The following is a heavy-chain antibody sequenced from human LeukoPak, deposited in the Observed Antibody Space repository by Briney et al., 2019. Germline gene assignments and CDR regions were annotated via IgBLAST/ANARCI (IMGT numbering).Heavy chain of an antibody. D-gene: IGHD2-15*01. CDR1: GFTFNNYW. V-gene: IGHV3-7*01. J-gene: IGHJ6*02. Sequence: GGSLRLSCAASGFTFNNYWFSWVRQAPGKGLEWVANIKQDGSEKYYVDSVKGRFTISRDNAKNSLYLQMNSLRAEDTAVYYCARDQWGCSGGSCYPWLYYYYGMDVWGQGTTVTVSS. CDR3: ARDQWGCSGGSCYPWLYYYYGMDV. CDR2: IKQDGSEK.